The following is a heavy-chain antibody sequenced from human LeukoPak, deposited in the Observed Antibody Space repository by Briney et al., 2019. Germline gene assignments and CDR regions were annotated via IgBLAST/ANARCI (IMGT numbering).Heavy chain of an antibody. V-gene: IGHV4-39*07. D-gene: IGHD1-26*01. CDR1: GGSISSSSYY. CDR2: IYYSGST. J-gene: IGHJ4*02. CDR3: ARWSPRDDY. Sequence: PSETLSLTCTVSGGSISSSSYYWGWIRQPPGKGLEWIGSIYYSGSTYYNPSLKSRVTISVDTSKNQFSLKLSSVTAADTAVYYCARWSPRDDYWGQGTLVTVSS.